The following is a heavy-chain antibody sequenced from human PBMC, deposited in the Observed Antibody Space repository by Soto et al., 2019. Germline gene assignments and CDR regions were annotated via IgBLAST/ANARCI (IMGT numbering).Heavy chain of an antibody. D-gene: IGHD2-2*02. CDR3: ARAILANPWFDP. CDR2: IFRGGST. CDR1: GASITSTNW. Sequence: QVQLQESGPGLVRPSETLSLTCAVSGASITSTNWWSWVRQPPGKGLEGIGGIFRGGSTNYNRSLKSRVTISVDKSKNQFSLRLTSVTAADTAVYYCARAILANPWFDPWGQGTLVSVYS. J-gene: IGHJ5*02. V-gene: IGHV4-4*02.